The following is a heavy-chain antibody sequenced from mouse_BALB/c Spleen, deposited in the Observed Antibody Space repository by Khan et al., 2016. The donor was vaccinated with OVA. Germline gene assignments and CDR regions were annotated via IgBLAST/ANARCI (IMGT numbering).Heavy chain of an antibody. V-gene: IGHV9-3-1*01. D-gene: IGHD1-1*01. CDR1: GYTFTNYG. Sequence: QSRLVQAGPGLKKPGETVKISCKASGYTFTNYGMDWVKQAPGKGLKGMGWINTYTGEQTYADDFKGRFAFSLETSANTAYLQINDIKNEYTATYVCARSGSYCVIDVWGAGTSVTVSS. J-gene: IGHJ1*01. CDR2: INTYTGEQ. CDR3: ARSGSYCVIDV.